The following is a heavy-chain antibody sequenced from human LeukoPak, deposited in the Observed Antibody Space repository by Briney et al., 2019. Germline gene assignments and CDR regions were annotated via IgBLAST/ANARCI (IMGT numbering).Heavy chain of an antibody. Sequence: GGSLRLSCAASGFTFDDYAMHWVRQAPGKGLEWVYADSVKGRFTISRDNAKNSLFLQMNSLRAEDTALYCCAKDRGYELIRGVIDYWGQGTLVTVSS. V-gene: IGHV3-9*01. CDR3: AKDRGYELIRGVIDY. CDR1: GFTFDDYA. D-gene: IGHD3-10*01. J-gene: IGHJ4*02.